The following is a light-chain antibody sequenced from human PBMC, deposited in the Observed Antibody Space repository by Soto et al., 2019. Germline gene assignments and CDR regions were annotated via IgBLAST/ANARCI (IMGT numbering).Light chain of an antibody. Sequence: EIVMTQSPATLSVSPGERATLSCRASQSVRSNLAWYQQKLGQAPRLIIYGASTRATGIPARLSGSGSGTEFTLTISSLQSEDFAIFYCRQYNDWPRTFGQGTKL. CDR3: RQYNDWPRT. J-gene: IGKJ2*01. CDR1: QSVRSN. CDR2: GAS. V-gene: IGKV3-15*01.